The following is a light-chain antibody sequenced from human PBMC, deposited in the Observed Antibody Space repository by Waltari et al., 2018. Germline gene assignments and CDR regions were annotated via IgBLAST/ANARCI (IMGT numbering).Light chain of an antibody. Sequence: QSALTQPASVSGTPGQSITISCTGTTSDVGNYDLVSWYQQHPGKAPKLLIFEVIKRPSGVSSRFSGSKSGNTASLTISGLQAEDEADYYCCSYAGRGTYVFGSGTKVTV. J-gene: IGLJ1*01. V-gene: IGLV2-23*02. CDR2: EVI. CDR3: CSYAGRGTYV. CDR1: TSDVGNYDL.